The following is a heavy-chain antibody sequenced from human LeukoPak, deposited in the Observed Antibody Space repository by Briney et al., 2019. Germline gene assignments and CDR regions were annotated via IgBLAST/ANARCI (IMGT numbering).Heavy chain of an antibody. CDR3: ARDITYGDYADAFDI. CDR2: ISAYNGNT. Sequence: ASVKVSCKASGYTFTSYGISRVRQAPGQGLEWMGWISAYNGNTNYAQKLQGRVTMTTDTSTSTAYMELSRLRSDDTAVYYCARDITYGDYADAFDIWGQGTMVTVSS. J-gene: IGHJ3*02. CDR1: GYTFTSYG. D-gene: IGHD4-17*01. V-gene: IGHV1-18*01.